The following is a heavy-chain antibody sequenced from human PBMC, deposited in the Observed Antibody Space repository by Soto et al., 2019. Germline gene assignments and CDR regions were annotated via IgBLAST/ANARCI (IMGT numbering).Heavy chain of an antibody. Sequence: QLQLQESGSGLVKPSQTLSLTCAVSGGSISSGGSSWSWIRQPPGKGLEWIGYIYHSGSTYYNPSLISRVTIALDRCKNHISLILSSVTASDAVVYYCARAGGVGAVAHDYWGQGTLVTVSS. CDR3: ARAGGVGAVAHDY. J-gene: IGHJ4*02. V-gene: IGHV4-30-2*01. D-gene: IGHD6-19*01. CDR1: GGSISSGGSS. CDR2: IYHSGST.